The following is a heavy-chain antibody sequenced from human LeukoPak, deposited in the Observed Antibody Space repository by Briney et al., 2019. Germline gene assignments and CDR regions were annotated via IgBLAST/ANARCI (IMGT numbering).Heavy chain of an antibody. CDR1: GYSISSGYY. CDR2: IYHSGST. CDR3: ARHARHAPFDY. Sequence: SETLSLTCAVSGYSISSGYYWGWIRQPPGKGLEWIGRIYHSGSTYYNPPLKSRVTISVDPSKNQFSLKLSSVPAADTAVYYCARHARHAPFDYWGQGTLVTVSS. D-gene: IGHD2-2*01. V-gene: IGHV4-38-2*01. J-gene: IGHJ4*02.